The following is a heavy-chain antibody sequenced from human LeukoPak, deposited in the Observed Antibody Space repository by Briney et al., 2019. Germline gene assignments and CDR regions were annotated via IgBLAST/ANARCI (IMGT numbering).Heavy chain of an antibody. D-gene: IGHD6-19*01. CDR2: ITAIDGRT. Sequence: PGGSLRLSCVASGFTFSSTTMGWVRQAPGRGLEWVSSITAIDGRTYYADSVRGRFTISRDNSKNTLYLQMNSLRAEDTAVYYCAKDPLYSSGWYDWFDPWGQGTLVTVSS. CDR3: AKDPLYSSGWYDWFDP. V-gene: IGHV3-23*01. J-gene: IGHJ5*02. CDR1: GFTFSSTT.